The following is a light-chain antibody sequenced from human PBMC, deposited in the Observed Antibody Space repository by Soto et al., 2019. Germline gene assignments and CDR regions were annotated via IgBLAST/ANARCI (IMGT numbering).Light chain of an antibody. CDR3: LLYYGGAYV. CDR2: STS. V-gene: IGLV7-43*01. CDR1: TGAVTSGYY. Sequence: QAVVTQEPSLTVSPGGTVTLTCASSTGAVTSGYYPNWFQQKPGQAPRPLIYSTSNKHSWTPARFSGFLLGGKAALTLSGVQPEDEAEYYCLLYYGGAYVFGTGTKVTVL. J-gene: IGLJ1*01.